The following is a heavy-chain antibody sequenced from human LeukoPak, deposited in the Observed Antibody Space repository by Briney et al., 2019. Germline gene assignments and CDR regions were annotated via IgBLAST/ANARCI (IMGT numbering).Heavy chain of an antibody. D-gene: IGHD7-27*01. Sequence: ASVKVSCKASGYTFTGYYMHWVRQAPGQGLEWMGRINPNSGGTNYAQKFQGRVTMTRDTSLSTAYMELSRLRSDATAVYYCARVVNWGSGPFDYWGQGTLVTVSS. CDR3: ARVVNWGSGPFDY. CDR2: INPNSGGT. V-gene: IGHV1-2*06. CDR1: GYTFTGYY. J-gene: IGHJ4*02.